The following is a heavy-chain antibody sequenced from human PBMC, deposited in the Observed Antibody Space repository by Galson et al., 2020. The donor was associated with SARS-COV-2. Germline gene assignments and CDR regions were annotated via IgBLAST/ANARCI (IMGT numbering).Heavy chain of an antibody. J-gene: IGHJ3*01. V-gene: IGHV3-11*06. CDR3: ARDPRGFGEGDKRNAFDL. Sequence: GESLKISCAASGFTFSDYYMSWVRQAPGKGLEWISYINSGSVVKVYADSVKGRFTISRDNAKNSVFLQMNSLRGEDTAVYYCARDPRGFGEGDKRNAFDLWGQGTRVTVS. CDR1: GFTFSDYY. D-gene: IGHD3-10*01. CDR2: INSGSVVK.